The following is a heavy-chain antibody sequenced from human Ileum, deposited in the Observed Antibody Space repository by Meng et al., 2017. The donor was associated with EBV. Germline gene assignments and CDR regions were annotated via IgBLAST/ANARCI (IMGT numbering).Heavy chain of an antibody. CDR2: IYHSGST. V-gene: IGHV4-4*02. D-gene: IGHD4-17*01. CDR1: GDSISSNNW. Sequence: VRLQEAGPGLVQPSGTLSLTCAVSGDSISSNNWWSWVRQPPGKGLEWIGEIYHSGSTNYNPSFKSRVTMSVDKSKNQISLNLSSVTAADTAVYYCASGRDYAWHSWGRGTLVTVSS. CDR3: ASGRDYAWHS. J-gene: IGHJ4*02.